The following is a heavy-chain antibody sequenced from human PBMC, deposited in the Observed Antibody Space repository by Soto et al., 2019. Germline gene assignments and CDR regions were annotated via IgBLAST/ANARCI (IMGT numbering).Heavy chain of an antibody. CDR1: GCSFPNYW. CDR3: ARHFDDARDYRGEGY. Sequence: SGESLKISCKGSGCSFPNYWISWVRQVPGKGLEWVGRIHPSDSHTNYSPSFQGHVIISADKSISTAYLQWNSLKAPDTAIYYCARHFDDARDYRGEGYWGQVTLVIVSS. CDR2: IHPSDSHT. V-gene: IGHV5-10-1*01. J-gene: IGHJ4*02. D-gene: IGHD3-16*01.